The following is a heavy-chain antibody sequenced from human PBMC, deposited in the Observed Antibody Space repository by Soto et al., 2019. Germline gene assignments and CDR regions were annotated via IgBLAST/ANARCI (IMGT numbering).Heavy chain of an antibody. Sequence: QVQLQESGPGLVKPSQTLSLTCTVPGGSISSVGYYWSWIRQHPGKGLEWIGYIYYSGSTYYNPSLKSRVTISVDTSKNQFALKLSSVTAADTAVYYWARDRGPYSSPGTWFDPWGQGTLVTVSS. CDR1: GGSISSVGYY. CDR2: IYYSGST. CDR3: ARDRGPYSSPGTWFDP. J-gene: IGHJ5*02. V-gene: IGHV4-31*03. D-gene: IGHD6-13*01.